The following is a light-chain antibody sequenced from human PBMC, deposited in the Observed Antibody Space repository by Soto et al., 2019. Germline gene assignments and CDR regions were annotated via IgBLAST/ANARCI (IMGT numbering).Light chain of an antibody. Sequence: DIPMTQSPSTLSASIGDRVTITCRATQSISDRLAWYRQKPGKAPTLLIYRASTLESGVSSRFSGSGSGTDFTLTISSLQPDDYATYYCQQSDSSPWTFGQGTKVEVK. CDR3: QQSDSSPWT. CDR1: QSISDR. J-gene: IGKJ1*01. CDR2: RAS. V-gene: IGKV1-5*03.